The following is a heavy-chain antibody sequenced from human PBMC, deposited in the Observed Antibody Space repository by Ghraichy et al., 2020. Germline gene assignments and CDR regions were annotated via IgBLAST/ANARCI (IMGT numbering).Heavy chain of an antibody. Sequence: SETLSLTCSVYGGSLGGYYWSWIRQSPGQGLEWIGEINYVGVTNYNPSLESRVTISLATYNNQFSLTLTSLTAAAPALYFCARGRYCGGGACYPRPSSFDYWGQGIPVIVSS. CDR2: INYVGVT. CDR1: GGSLGGYY. J-gene: IGHJ4*02. D-gene: IGHD2-15*01. CDR3: ARGRYCGGGACYPRPSSFDY. V-gene: IGHV4-34*01.